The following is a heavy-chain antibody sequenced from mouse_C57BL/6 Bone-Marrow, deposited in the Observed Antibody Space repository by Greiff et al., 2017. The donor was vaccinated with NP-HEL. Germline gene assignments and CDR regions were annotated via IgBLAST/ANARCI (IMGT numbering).Heavy chain of an antibody. CDR3: TIITTVVEVYAMDY. D-gene: IGHD1-1*01. CDR1: GFNIKDDY. CDR2: IDPENGDT. V-gene: IGHV14-4*01. Sequence: VQLKQSGAELVRPGASVKLSCTASGFNIKDDYMHWVKQRPEQGLAWIGWIDPENGDTEYASKFQGKATITADTSSNTAYLQLSSLTSEDTAVYYCTIITTVVEVYAMDYWGQGTSVTVSS. J-gene: IGHJ4*01.